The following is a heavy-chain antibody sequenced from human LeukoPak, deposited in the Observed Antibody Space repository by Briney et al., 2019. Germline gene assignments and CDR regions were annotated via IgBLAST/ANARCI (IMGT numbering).Heavy chain of an antibody. CDR2: ISSSGGST. CDR3: AKDVRRCNGACT. Sequence: GGSLRLSCAASGFTFSSSAMSWVRQVPGKGLEWVSGISSSGGSTNYADSVRGRFTISRDNSKNTLSLQMNSLRVEDTAIYYCAKDVRRCNGACTWGQGTLVTVSS. J-gene: IGHJ5*02. V-gene: IGHV3-23*01. CDR1: GFTFSSSA. D-gene: IGHD2-8*01.